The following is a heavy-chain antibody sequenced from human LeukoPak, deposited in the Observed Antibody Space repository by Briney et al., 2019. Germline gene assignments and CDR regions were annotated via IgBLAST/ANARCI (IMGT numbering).Heavy chain of an antibody. D-gene: IGHD3-22*01. V-gene: IGHV3-7*01. J-gene: IGHJ4*02. CDR3: ARCPYDSTGYYSVPSHLDF. CDR2: IKQDGSAK. Sequence: GGSLRLSCAASGFTFSTYWMTWVRQAPGKGLEWVANIKQDGSAKYYVDSLRGRFSISRDNVKNSLFLQMNSLSAEDTAVYYCARCPYDSTGYYSVPSHLDFWGQGTLVTVSS. CDR1: GFTFSTYW.